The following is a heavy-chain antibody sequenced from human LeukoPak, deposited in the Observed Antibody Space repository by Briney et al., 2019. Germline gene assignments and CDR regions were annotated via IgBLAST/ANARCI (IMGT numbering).Heavy chain of an antibody. D-gene: IGHD2-2*01. Sequence: ASVKVSCKVSGYTLTELSMHWVRQATGKGLEWMGGFDPEDGETIYAQKFQGRVTMTEDTSTDTAYMELSSLRSEDTAVYYCATVPYCSSTSCYGWDWGQGTLVTVSS. V-gene: IGHV1-24*01. CDR1: GYTLTELS. CDR3: ATVPYCSSTSCYGWD. J-gene: IGHJ4*02. CDR2: FDPEDGET.